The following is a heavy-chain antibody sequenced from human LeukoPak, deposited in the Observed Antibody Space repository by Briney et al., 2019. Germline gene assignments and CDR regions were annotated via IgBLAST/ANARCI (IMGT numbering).Heavy chain of an antibody. CDR3: ARVTVPYSSSWYRNYYYYMDV. D-gene: IGHD6-13*01. J-gene: IGHJ6*03. V-gene: IGHV1-69*05. Sequence: SVRVSCKASGGTFSSYAISWVRQAPGQGLEWMGGIIPIFGTANYAQKFQGRVTITTDESTSTAYMELSSLRSEDTAEYYCARVTVPYSSSWYRNYYYYMDVWGKGTTVTVSS. CDR2: IIPIFGTA. CDR1: GGTFSSYA.